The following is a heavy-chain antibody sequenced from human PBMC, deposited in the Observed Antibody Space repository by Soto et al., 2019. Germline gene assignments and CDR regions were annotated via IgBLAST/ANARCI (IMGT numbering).Heavy chain of an antibody. J-gene: IGHJ4*02. CDR1: GLIFSNYK. D-gene: IGHD2-21*01. CDR3: ARDNDCLHY. Sequence: EVQLVESGGGLVRPWGSLRLSCSASGLIFSNYKMHWVRQAPGKWLVWVSRINTDWSITYYADSVKGRFTVSRDNPQNTLYLQVNSVRAEDTAVYYCARDNDCLHYWGQGTLVTVSS. CDR2: INTDWSIT. V-gene: IGHV3-74*01.